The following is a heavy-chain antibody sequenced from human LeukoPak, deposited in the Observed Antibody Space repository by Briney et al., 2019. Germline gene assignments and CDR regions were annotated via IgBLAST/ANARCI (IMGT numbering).Heavy chain of an antibody. CDR3: ARLRQFNGDAFDI. CDR2: IYYSGTT. CDR1: GDSLRKYY. D-gene: IGHD3-16*01. V-gene: IGHV4-59*01. Sequence: SETLSLTCTVSGDSLRKYYWSWIRQPPGKGLEWIGHIYYSGTTNYNPSLKSRVTISVDTSKNQFSLKLSSVTAADTAVYYCARLRQFNGDAFDIWGQGTMVTVSS. J-gene: IGHJ3*02.